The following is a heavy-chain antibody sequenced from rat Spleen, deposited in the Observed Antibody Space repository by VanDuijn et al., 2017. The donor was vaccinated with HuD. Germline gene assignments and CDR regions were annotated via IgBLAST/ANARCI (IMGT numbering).Heavy chain of an antibody. CDR1: GFTFSNYY. CDR3: VRLLGAPDWYFDF. CDR2: INTGGVNT. Sequence: EVQLVESDGGLVQPGRSMKLSCAVSGFTFSNYYMAWVRQAPTKGLEWVASINTGGVNTYYRGSVKGRFTIPRDNAKSTLYLQMDSLRSEDTATYYCVRLLGAPDWYFDFWGPGTMVTVSS. J-gene: IGHJ1*01. D-gene: IGHD5-1*01. V-gene: IGHV5-25*01.